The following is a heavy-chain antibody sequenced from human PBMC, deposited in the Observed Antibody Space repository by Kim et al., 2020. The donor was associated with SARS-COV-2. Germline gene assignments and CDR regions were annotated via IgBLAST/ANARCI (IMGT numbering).Heavy chain of an antibody. V-gene: IGHV3-23*01. CDR1: GFTFSSYA. D-gene: IGHD6-13*01. CDR3: NSPIAAAGYYYYGMDV. Sequence: GGSLRLSCAASGFTFSSYAMSWVRQAPGKGLEWVSAISGSGGSTYYADSVKGRFTISRDNSKNTLYLQMNSLRAEDTAVYYCNSPIAAAGYYYYGMDVWGQGTTVTVSS. CDR2: ISGSGGST. J-gene: IGHJ6*02.